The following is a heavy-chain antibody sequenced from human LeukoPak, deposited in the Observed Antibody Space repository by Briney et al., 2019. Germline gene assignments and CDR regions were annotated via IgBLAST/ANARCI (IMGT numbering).Heavy chain of an antibody. J-gene: IGHJ5*02. CDR1: GGSMTSTDYY. D-gene: IGHD2/OR15-2a*01. CDR2: VYPSGNA. CDR3: ARRGYSTTYYEWFDP. Sequence: SETLSLTCSVSGGSMTSTDYYWNWIRQPAGKGLEWIGRVYPSGNANYNPSLQTRVTISIDTSKNRFSLRLTSVTAADTAFYYCARRGYSTTYYEWFDPWGQGILVTVSS. V-gene: IGHV4-61*02.